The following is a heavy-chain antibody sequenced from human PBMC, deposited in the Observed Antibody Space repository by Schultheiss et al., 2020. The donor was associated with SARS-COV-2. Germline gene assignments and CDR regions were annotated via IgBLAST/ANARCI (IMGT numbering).Heavy chain of an antibody. D-gene: IGHD3-3*01. Sequence: GGSLRLSCAASGFTFSSYSMNWVRQAPGKGLEWVSSISSSSSYIYYADSVKGRFTISRDNAKKSLYLQMNSLTVEDTAVYYCARDSVWYYDFWSGYYYYYGMDVWGQGTTVTVSS. V-gene: IGHV3-21*01. CDR1: GFTFSSYS. CDR3: ARDSVWYYDFWSGYYYYYGMDV. CDR2: ISSSSSYI. J-gene: IGHJ6*02.